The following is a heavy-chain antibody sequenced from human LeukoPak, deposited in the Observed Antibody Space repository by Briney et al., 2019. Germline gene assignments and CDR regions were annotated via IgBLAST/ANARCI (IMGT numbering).Heavy chain of an antibody. CDR1: SGPITSGTFY. D-gene: IGHD4-17*01. CDR2: IYTSGKI. CDR3: ARGNDYGDYWFDP. V-gene: IGHV4-61*02. Sequence: SQTLSLTCTVSSGPITSGTFYWNWIRQPAGKGLEWIGRIYTSGKINYNPSLEGRVTISVDTTKNQYSLKLNFVTAADTAVYYCARGNDYGDYWFDPWGQGTLVTVSS. J-gene: IGHJ5*02.